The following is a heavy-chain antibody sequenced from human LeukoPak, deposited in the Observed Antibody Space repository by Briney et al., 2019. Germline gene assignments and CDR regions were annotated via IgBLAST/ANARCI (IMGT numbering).Heavy chain of an antibody. D-gene: IGHD3-3*01. J-gene: IGHJ4*02. Sequence: GGSLRLSCAASAVTFSNYGMNWFGQAPGKGLEWVSATSGTGGSPNYSDSVKGRFTISRDNCKNTAYLQMKSLRLEDTAVYYCSNATDGNPYDSFDYWGQGTLVTVSS. V-gene: IGHV3-23*01. CDR1: AVTFSNYG. CDR3: SNATDGNPYDSFDY. CDR2: TSGTGGSP.